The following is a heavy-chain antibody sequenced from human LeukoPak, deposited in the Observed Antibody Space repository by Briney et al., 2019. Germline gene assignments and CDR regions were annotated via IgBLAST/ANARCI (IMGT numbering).Heavy chain of an antibody. V-gene: IGHV1-69*13. CDR2: IIPIFGTA. Sequence: GASVKVSCKASGGTFSSYAISWVRQAPGQGLEWMGGIIPIFGTANYAQKFQGRVTITADESTSTAYMELSSLRSEDTAVYYCARAVWGSPDYYYGMDVWGQGTTVTVSS. J-gene: IGHJ6*02. D-gene: IGHD7-27*01. CDR1: GGTFSSYA. CDR3: ARAVWGSPDYYYGMDV.